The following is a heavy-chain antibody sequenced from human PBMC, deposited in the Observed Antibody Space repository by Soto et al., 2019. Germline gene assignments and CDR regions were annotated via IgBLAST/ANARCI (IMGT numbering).Heavy chain of an antibody. J-gene: IGHJ4*02. CDR1: GFTFTSSA. CDR2: IVVGSGNT. V-gene: IGHV1-58*01. D-gene: IGHD3-22*01. Sequence: GASVKVSCKASGFTFTSSAVQWVRQARGQRLEWIGWIVVGSGNTNYAQKFQERVTITRDMSTSTAYMELSSLRSEDTAVYYCAAVETGYYDSSGYYYQVYNFDYWGQGTLVTVSS. CDR3: AAVETGYYDSSGYYYQVYNFDY.